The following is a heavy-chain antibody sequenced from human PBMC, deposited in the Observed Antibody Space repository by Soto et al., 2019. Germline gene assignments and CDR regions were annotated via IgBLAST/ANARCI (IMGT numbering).Heavy chain of an antibody. J-gene: IGHJ4*02. Sequence: EVPLVESGGALVKPGESLTLSCAASGFTFNSAWMTWVRQAPGTGLEWVGRIKSWPDGGRVDTAAPVKGRFTSSRDDSKNTFYPQMNSLKSEDTAVYYWTSGRREKSCTSVSCYGDGAYGGQGTLATVSS. CDR2: IKSWPDGGRV. CDR1: GFTFNSAW. CDR3: TSGRREKSCTSVSCYGDGAY. D-gene: IGHD2-2*01. V-gene: IGHV3-15*02.